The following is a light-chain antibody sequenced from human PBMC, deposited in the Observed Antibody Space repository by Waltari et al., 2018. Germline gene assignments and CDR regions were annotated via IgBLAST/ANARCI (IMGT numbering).Light chain of an antibody. J-gene: IGLJ2*01. CDR3: SSYTSSSTSVV. Sequence: QSALTQPASVSGSPGQSITISCTGTSSDVGGYNYVSWYQQHPGKAPKLMIYDVNKRPSGVSTRFSGSKSGNTASLTISGLQADDEADYYCSSYTSSSTSVVFGGGTKLTVL. CDR1: SSDVGGYNY. CDR2: DVN. V-gene: IGLV2-14*01.